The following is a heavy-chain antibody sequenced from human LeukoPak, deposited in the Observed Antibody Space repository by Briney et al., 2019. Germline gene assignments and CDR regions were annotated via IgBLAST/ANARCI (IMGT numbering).Heavy chain of an antibody. D-gene: IGHD6-13*01. CDR1: GFTFSSYG. Sequence: GGSLRLSCAASGFTFSSYGIHWVRQAPGKGLEWVAFIRYDGSNKYYADSVRGRFTISRDNSKNTLYMQMNLRADDTAVYYCAKSYRSGWYRGVIDYWGQGTLVTVSS. J-gene: IGHJ4*02. CDR3: AKSYRSGWYRGVIDY. CDR2: IRYDGSNK. V-gene: IGHV3-30*02.